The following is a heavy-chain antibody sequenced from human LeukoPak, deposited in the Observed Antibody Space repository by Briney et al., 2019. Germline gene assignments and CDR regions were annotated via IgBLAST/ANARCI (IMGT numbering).Heavy chain of an antibody. CDR2: YSVGGDT. Sequence: GGSLRLSCVASGFNFTKNDMHWVRQTTKRGLEWVSAYSVGGDTYYSDPVKGRFTISRENGKNSVYLQMNSLRAGDTAVYFCAKAFDYNGLRGEGGSFDCWGQGALVTVSS. CDR1: GFNFTKND. CDR3: AKAFDYNGLRGEGGSFDC. V-gene: IGHV3-13*02. D-gene: IGHD4-11*01. J-gene: IGHJ4*02.